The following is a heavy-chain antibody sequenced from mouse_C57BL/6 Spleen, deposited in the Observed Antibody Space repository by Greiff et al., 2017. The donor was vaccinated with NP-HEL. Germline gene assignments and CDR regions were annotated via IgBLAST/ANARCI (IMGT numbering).Heavy chain of an antibody. V-gene: IGHV1-55*01. D-gene: IGHD2-3*01. CDR3: ARYDGYEYYFDY. CDR2: LYPGSGST. CDR1: GYTFTSYW. Sequence: VQLQQPGAELVKPGASVKMSCKASGYTFTSYWITWVKQRPGQGLEWIGDLYPGSGSTNYNEKFKSKATLTVDTSSSTAYMQLSSLTSEDSAVYYCARYDGYEYYFDYWGQGTTLTVSS. J-gene: IGHJ2*01.